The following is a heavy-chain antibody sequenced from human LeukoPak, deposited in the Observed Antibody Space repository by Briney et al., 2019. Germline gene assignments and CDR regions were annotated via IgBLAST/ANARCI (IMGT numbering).Heavy chain of an antibody. CDR3: ARRRGGWFGELLSMDV. V-gene: IGHV4-59*08. CDR1: GFTFSSYA. D-gene: IGHD3-10*01. Sequence: PGGSLRLSCADSGFTFSSYAMSWVRQPPGKGLEWIGYIYYSGSTNYNPSLKSRVTISVDTSKNQFSLKLSSVTAADTAVYYCARRRGGWFGELLSMDVWGQGTTVTVSS. CDR2: IYYSGST. J-gene: IGHJ6*02.